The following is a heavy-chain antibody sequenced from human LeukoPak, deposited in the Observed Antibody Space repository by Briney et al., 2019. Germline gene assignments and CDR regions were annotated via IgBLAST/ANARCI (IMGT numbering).Heavy chain of an antibody. CDR1: GFTFSSYW. V-gene: IGHV3-7*02. CDR3: ARGDYYDRSGRYGMDV. D-gene: IGHD3-22*01. Sequence: GGSLRLSCAASGFTFSSYWMSWVRQTPGKGLEWLANIKQDGSEKYYVDSVKGRFTIARDNAKNSLYLQRNSLRAEDKDVYYCARGDYYDRSGRYGMDVWGQGTTVPVSS. CDR2: IKQDGSEK. J-gene: IGHJ6*02.